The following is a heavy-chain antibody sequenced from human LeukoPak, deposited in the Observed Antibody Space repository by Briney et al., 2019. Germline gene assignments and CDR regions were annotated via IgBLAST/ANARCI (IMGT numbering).Heavy chain of an antibody. CDR1: GGSISSYY. D-gene: IGHD4-17*01. V-gene: IGHV4-59*01. Sequence: SETLSLTCTVSGGSISSYYWSWIRQPPGKGLEWIGYIYYSGSTNYNPSLKSRVTISVDTSKNQFSLELSSVTAADTAVYYCARDTVTTPGDIWGQGTMVTVSS. CDR3: ARDTVTTPGDI. CDR2: IYYSGST. J-gene: IGHJ3*02.